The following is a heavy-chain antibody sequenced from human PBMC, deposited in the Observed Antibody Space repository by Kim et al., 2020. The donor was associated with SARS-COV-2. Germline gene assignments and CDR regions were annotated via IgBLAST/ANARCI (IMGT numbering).Heavy chain of an antibody. D-gene: IGHD5-12*01. J-gene: IGHJ6*03. CDR2: ISSSGTT. V-gene: IGHV4-59*01. CDR3: ARVSADYSGYGWAPFYYM. Sequence: SETLSLTCTASGGSITSDFWTWMLQPPGKGLEWIGYISSSGTTNYNPSLKSRVTMSVDTPRNQFSLKLSSVTAADTAVYYCARVSADYSGYGWAPFYYM. CDR1: GGSITSDF.